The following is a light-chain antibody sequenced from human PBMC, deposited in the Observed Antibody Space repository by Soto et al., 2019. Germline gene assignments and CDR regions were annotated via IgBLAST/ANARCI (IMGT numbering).Light chain of an antibody. CDR2: AAS. Sequence: DIQMTQSPSSLSASVGDRVTITCRASQSISSYLNWYQQKPGKAPKLLIYAASSLQSGVPSRFSGSGSETEFTLTISSLQPDDFATYYCQQYNVYSTFGGGTKVDI. J-gene: IGKJ4*01. CDR1: QSISSY. V-gene: IGKV1-39*01. CDR3: QQYNVYST.